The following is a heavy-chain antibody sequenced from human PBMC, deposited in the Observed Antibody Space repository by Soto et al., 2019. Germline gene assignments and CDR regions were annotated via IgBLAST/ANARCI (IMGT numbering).Heavy chain of an antibody. CDR1: GGPISSSNHY. CDR3: ARLGDRLNYYDMDV. D-gene: IGHD3-16*01. Sequence: QLQLQESGPGLVKPAETLSVTCTVSGGPISSSNHYWGWIRQPPGKGLEWIGSIYYIGSTYYNPSVQSRVTLAVDTSKNQFSLKVRSVTAADTAVYFCARLGDRLNYYDMDVWGKGTTVTVSS. J-gene: IGHJ6*03. V-gene: IGHV4-39*01. CDR2: IYYIGST.